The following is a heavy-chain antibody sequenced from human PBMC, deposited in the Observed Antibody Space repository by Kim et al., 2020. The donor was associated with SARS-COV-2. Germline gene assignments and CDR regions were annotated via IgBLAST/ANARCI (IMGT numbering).Heavy chain of an antibody. CDR3: AEDISIGWGFDY. Sequence: GGSLRLSCAASGFTFDDYSMHWVRQAPGKGLEWVSGINWNSGSIGYVDSVKGRFTVSRDNAKNSLYLQMNSLRAEDTALYYCAEDISIGWGFDYWGQGTLVTVSS. V-gene: IGHV3-9*01. CDR1: GFTFDDYS. CDR2: INWNSGSI. J-gene: IGHJ4*02. D-gene: IGHD6-19*01.